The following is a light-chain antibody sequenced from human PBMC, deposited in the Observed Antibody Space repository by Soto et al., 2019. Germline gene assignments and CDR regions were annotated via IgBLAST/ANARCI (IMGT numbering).Light chain of an antibody. J-gene: IGKJ2*01. CDR1: QGISSY. CDR3: QQYYSYPYT. V-gene: IGKV1-8*01. Sequence: AIRMTQSPSSFSASTGDRVTFTCRASQGISSYLAWYQQKPGKAPKLLIYAASTLQSGVPSRFSGSGSGTDFTPTISCLQSEDFATYYCQQYYSYPYTFGQGTKVDIK. CDR2: AAS.